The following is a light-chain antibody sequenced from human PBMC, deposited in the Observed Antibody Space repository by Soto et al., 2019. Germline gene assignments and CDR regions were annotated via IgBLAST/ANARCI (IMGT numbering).Light chain of an antibody. Sequence: EIVLTQSPCTLSLSPWEGSSLSFMTSQNIYSNYLAWYQHKPGQAPRLFIYDASNRATGIPARFSGSGSGTDFTLTISSLEPEDFAVYYCQQRSKWPITFGQGTRLEIK. V-gene: IGKV3D-20*02. CDR2: DAS. J-gene: IGKJ5*01. CDR3: QQRSKWPIT. CDR1: QNIYSNY.